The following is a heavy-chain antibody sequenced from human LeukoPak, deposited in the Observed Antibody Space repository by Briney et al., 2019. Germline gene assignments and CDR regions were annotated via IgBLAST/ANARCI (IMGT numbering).Heavy chain of an antibody. Sequence: PGGSLRLSCAASGFTFSSYAMHWVRQAPGKGLEWVAVISYDGSNKYYADSVKGRFTISRDNSKNTLYLQMNSLRAEDTAVYYCAREAIPLRYCSSTSCRYFDYWGQGTLVTVSS. CDR3: AREAIPLRYCSSTSCRYFDY. CDR2: ISYDGSNK. V-gene: IGHV3-30-3*01. D-gene: IGHD2-2*01. J-gene: IGHJ4*02. CDR1: GFTFSSYA.